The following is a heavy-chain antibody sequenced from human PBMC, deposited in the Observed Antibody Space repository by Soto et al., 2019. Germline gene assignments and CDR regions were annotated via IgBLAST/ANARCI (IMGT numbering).Heavy chain of an antibody. CDR2: IYYSGST. CDR1: GGSISSGGYY. V-gene: IGHV4-31*03. Sequence: PSETLSLTCTVSGGSISSGGYYWSWIRQHPGKGLEWIGYIYYSGSTYYNPSLKSRVTISVDTSKNQFSLKLSSVTAADTAVYYCARVKFRYQLLTNWFDPWGQGTLVTVSS. D-gene: IGHD2-2*01. CDR3: ARVKFRYQLLTNWFDP. J-gene: IGHJ5*02.